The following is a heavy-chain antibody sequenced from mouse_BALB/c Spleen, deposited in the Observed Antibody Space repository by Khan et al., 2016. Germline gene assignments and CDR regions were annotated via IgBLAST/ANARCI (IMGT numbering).Heavy chain of an antibody. J-gene: IGHJ3*01. CDR3: SRSGCLAY. Sequence: EVELVESGGGLVKPGGSLKLSCAASGFTFSDYYMYWIRQTPEKRLEWVATISAGGSYTSYPDSVKGRFTISRDNARNNLYLQMGSLKSEYTAMYYCSRSGCLAYWGQGTLVTVSA. CDR2: ISAGGSYT. V-gene: IGHV5-4*02. CDR1: GFTFSDYY. D-gene: IGHD4-1*01.